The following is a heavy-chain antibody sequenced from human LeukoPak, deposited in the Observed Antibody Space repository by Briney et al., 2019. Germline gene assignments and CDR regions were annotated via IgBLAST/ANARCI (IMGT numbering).Heavy chain of an antibody. J-gene: IGHJ4*02. CDR1: GYSFTSYW. D-gene: IGHD6-13*01. CDR2: IYPSDSYT. V-gene: IGHV5-10-1*01. CDR3: ARSGPSSWYDY. Sequence: GESLKISYKCPGYSFTSYWISWVRQMPGKGLEWMGRIYPSDSYTNYSPSFQGHVTISADKSISTAYLQWSSLKASDTPVSYCARSGPSSWYDYWGQGTLVTVSS.